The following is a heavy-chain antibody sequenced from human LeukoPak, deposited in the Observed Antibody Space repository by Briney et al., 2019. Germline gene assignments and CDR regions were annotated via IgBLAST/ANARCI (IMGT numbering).Heavy chain of an antibody. Sequence: GGSLRLSCAASGFTFSDHYVDWVRQAPGKGLEWVGRSRDRAKSYSTDYAASVKGRFTISRDNSKNSVYLQMNSLKTEDTAVYYCTSGPMTTLTSYWCQGTLVTVSS. CDR3: TSGPMTTLTSY. J-gene: IGHJ4*02. V-gene: IGHV3-72*01. D-gene: IGHD4-17*01. CDR1: GFTFSDHY. CDR2: SRDRAKSYST.